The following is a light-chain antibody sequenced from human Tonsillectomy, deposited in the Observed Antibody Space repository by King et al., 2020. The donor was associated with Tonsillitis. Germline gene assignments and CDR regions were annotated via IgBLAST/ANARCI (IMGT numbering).Light chain of an antibody. J-gene: IGKJ2*01. CDR3: QQRRRTPFT. Sequence: NLQTGVPSRFTGRGSGTDFTLTINNLQPDDFATYYCQQRRRTPFTFGQGTK. V-gene: IGKV1-39*01.